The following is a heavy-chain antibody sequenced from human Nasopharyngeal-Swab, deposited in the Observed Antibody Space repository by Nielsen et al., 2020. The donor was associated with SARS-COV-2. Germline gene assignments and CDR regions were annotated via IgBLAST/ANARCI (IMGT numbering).Heavy chain of an antibody. CDR1: GFTFSSYA. CDR2: ISYDGSNK. J-gene: IGHJ6*02. V-gene: IGHV3-30*04. D-gene: IGHD3-3*01. CDR3: ARDKDFWSGYYDTTTNYGMDV. Sequence: GESLKISCAASGFTFSSYAMHWVRQAPGKGLEWVAVISYDGSNKYYADSVKGRFTISRDNSKNTLYLQMNSLRAEDTAVYYCARDKDFWSGYYDTTTNYGMDVWGQGTTVTVSS.